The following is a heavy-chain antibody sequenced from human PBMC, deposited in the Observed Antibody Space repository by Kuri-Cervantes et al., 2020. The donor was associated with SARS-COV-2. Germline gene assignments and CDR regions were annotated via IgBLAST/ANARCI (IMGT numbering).Heavy chain of an antibody. CDR3: ARHFGIVVVPAAIGGMDV. J-gene: IGHJ6*02. V-gene: IGHV5-10-1*01. CDR1: GYSFTSYW. Sequence: GESLKISCKGSGYSFTSYWISWVRQMPGKGLEWMGRIDPSDSYTNSSPSFQGHVTISADKSISTAYLQWSSLKASDTAMHYCARHFGIVVVPAAIGGMDVWGQGTTVTVSS. D-gene: IGHD2-2*01. CDR2: IDPSDSYT.